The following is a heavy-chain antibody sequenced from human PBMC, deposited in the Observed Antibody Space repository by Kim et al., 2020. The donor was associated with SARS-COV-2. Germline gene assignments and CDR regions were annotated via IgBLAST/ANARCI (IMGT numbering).Heavy chain of an antibody. Sequence: SETLSLTCTVSGGSISSYYWSWIRQPPGKGLEWIGYIYYSGSTNYNPSLKSRVTISVDTSKNQFSLKLSSVTAADTAVYYCARQGCSSTSCYAGGLFDYWGQGTLVTVSS. CDR3: ARQGCSSTSCYAGGLFDY. J-gene: IGHJ4*02. V-gene: IGHV4-59*08. CDR2: IYYSGST. D-gene: IGHD2-2*01. CDR1: GGSISSYY.